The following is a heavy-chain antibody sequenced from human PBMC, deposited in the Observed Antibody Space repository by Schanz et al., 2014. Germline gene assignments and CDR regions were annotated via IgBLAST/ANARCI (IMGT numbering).Heavy chain of an antibody. CDR3: AKYAGDTAMSTDYFDY. Sequence: AQLVESGGGLVEPGGSLRLSCAASGFSFSSYAMSWVRQAPGKRVEWVSAISGSGCSTYYADFEKGRFAISRDNYKTSLYLQINSLRAEDTAVYYCAKYAGDTAMSTDYFDYWGQGTLVTVSS. V-gene: IGHV3-23*04. CDR1: GFSFSSYA. CDR2: ISGSGCST. D-gene: IGHD5-18*01. J-gene: IGHJ4*02.